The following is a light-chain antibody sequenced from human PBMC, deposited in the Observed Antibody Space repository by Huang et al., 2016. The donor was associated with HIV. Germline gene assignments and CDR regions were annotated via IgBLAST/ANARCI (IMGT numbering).Light chain of an antibody. Sequence: DMVMTQSPRILSVSAGERATLSCRASQSVKKNLAWYQQKHGQAPRLLISGVSTRDTGVPGRLSGNGCETEFTLTITSGQSDDSAVYYCQQYNNWPPYDFGQGTKLEIK. J-gene: IGKJ2*01. CDR3: QQYNNWPPYD. CDR2: GVS. V-gene: IGKV3-15*01. CDR1: QSVKKN.